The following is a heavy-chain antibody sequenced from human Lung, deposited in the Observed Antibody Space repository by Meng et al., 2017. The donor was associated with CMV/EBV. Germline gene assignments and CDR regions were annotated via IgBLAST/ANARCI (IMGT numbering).Heavy chain of an antibody. CDR1: RNL. CDR2: ISHSGRT. D-gene: IGHD2-21*02. V-gene: IGHV4-4*02. J-gene: IGHJ4*02. CDR3: ARIERRRILKYCGSDFSPTDY. Sequence: RNLCTWLRQVPGKRLEWIAAISHSGRTNYNPSLKSRVTISVAKFKNQFSLMLGSVPAADPAVYYCARIERRRILKYCGSDFSPTDYWGQGTLVTVSS.